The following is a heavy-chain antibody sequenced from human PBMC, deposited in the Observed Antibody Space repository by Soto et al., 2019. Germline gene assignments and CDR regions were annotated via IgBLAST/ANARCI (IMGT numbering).Heavy chain of an antibody. CDR3: ARAEQEPPYYYYGMDA. Sequence: PSETLSLTCTVSGGSISSYYWSWIRQPPGKGLEWIGYIYYSGSTNYNPSLKSRVTISVDTSKNQFSLKLSSVTAADTAVYYCARAEQEPPYYYYGMDAGGQGNTVT. CDR1: GGSISSYY. J-gene: IGHJ6*02. CDR2: IYYSGST. D-gene: IGHD1-1*01. V-gene: IGHV4-59*01.